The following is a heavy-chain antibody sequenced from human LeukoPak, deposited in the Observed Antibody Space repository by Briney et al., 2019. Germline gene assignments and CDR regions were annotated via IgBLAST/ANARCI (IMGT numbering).Heavy chain of an antibody. J-gene: IGHJ4*02. CDR1: GFIFSTYW. Sequence: PGGSLRVSCAASGFIFSTYWMSWVRQAPGKGLEWVANIKQDGSEKYYVDSAKGRFTISRDNANNSLYLQMNSLRAEDTAVYYCARLGGTYYNPYFDYCGQGILVTVSS. D-gene: IGHD1-26*01. CDR3: ARLGGTYYNPYFDY. V-gene: IGHV3-7*01. CDR2: IKQDGSEK.